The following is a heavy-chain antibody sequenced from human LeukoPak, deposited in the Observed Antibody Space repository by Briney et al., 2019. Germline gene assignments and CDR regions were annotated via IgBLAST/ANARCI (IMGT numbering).Heavy chain of an antibody. CDR3: ARNGYDYGLGGVDY. CDR1: GGSINNYY. D-gene: IGHD5-18*01. CDR2: VHYSGYT. Sequence: PSETLSLTCTVSGGSINNYYWSWVRQPPGKGLEWIGYVHYSGYTNYNPSLKSRVTISVDTSKNQFSLKLPPVTAADAAVYYCARNGYDYGLGGVDYWGQGTLVTVSS. J-gene: IGHJ4*02. V-gene: IGHV4-59*12.